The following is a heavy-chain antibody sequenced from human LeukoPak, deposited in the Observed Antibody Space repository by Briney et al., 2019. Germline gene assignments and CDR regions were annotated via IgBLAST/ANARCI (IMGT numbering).Heavy chain of an antibody. CDR3: CRVSLSSGAGDY. CDR2: INPNSGGT. J-gene: IGHJ4*02. V-gene: IGHV1-2*02. Sequence: ASVKVSCKASGYTFTGYYMHWVPQAPGQGLEWMGCINPNSGGTNYAQTFQSRVTMTTDTSINTAYMQLSRLISDATAVYYCCRVSLSSGAGDYWGQGTLVTVSS. D-gene: IGHD6-19*01. CDR1: GYTFTGYY.